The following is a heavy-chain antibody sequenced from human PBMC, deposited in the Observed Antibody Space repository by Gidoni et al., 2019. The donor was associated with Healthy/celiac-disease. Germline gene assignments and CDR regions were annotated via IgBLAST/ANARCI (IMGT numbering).Heavy chain of an antibody. CDR3: ARDKDYYDSSGYYEP. CDR2: ISWNSGSI. J-gene: IGHJ5*02. V-gene: IGHV3-9*01. Sequence: EVQLVESGGGLVPPGRSLRLSCAASGFTFDDYAMHWVRQAPGKGLEWVSGISWNSGSIGYADSVKGRFTISRDNAKNSLYLQMNSLRAEDTALYYCARDKDYYDSSGYYEPWGQGTLVTVSS. CDR1: GFTFDDYA. D-gene: IGHD3-22*01.